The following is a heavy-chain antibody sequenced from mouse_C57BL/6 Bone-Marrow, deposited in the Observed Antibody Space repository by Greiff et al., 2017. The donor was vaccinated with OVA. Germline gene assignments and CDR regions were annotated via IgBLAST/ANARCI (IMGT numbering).Heavy chain of an antibody. Sequence: ESGPGLVKPSQSLSLTCSVTGYSITSGYYWNWIRQFPGNKLEWMGYISYDGRNNYNPSLKNRIANTRDTTKNQYCRKLKSVTTEDTATSNCARGSNYYAMDYWGQGTSVTVSS. CDR1: GYSITSGYY. J-gene: IGHJ4*01. CDR3: ARGSNYYAMDY. CDR2: ISYDGRN. V-gene: IGHV3-6*01. D-gene: IGHD2-5*01.